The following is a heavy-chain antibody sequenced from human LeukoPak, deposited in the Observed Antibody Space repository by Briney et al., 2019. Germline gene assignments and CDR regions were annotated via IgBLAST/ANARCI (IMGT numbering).Heavy chain of an antibody. CDR1: AFIFCIYG. CDR2: IWYDGSNI. D-gene: IGHD5-12*01. Sequence: GGPLTLSCAPSAFIFCIYGMHCLRQAPGKAVEWVTFIWYDGSNIYYAGSVQVHFTICRDNSKNTLYMQMNRLRDEDTAVYYCAKGGLLVASFDYWGQGTLVTVSS. CDR3: AKGGLLVASFDY. V-gene: IGHV3-30*02. J-gene: IGHJ4*02.